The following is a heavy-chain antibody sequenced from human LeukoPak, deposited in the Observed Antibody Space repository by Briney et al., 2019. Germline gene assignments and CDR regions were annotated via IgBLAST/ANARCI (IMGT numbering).Heavy chain of an antibody. Sequence: GGSLRLSCAASGFTSSSYWMSWVRQAPGKGLEWVANIKQDGSEKYYVDSVKGRFTISRDNAKNSLYLQMNSLRAEDTAVYYCARSDGYGLVDIWGQGTMVTVSS. CDR3: ARSDGYGLVDI. CDR1: GFTSSSYW. V-gene: IGHV3-7*01. J-gene: IGHJ3*02. CDR2: IKQDGSEK. D-gene: IGHD3-10*01.